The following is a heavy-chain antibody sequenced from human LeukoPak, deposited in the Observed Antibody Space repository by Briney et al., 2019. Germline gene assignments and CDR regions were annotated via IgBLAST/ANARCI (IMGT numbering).Heavy chain of an antibody. CDR2: IYYNGNT. CDR1: GGSISGYY. J-gene: IGHJ5*01. D-gene: IGHD2-15*01. CDR3: ARYYCIGDSCYRTNCLDS. V-gene: IGHV4-59*01. Sequence: PSETLSLTCTVSGGSISGYYWSWIRQPPGKGLEWIGYIYYNGNTNYNASLKGRVTISVDTSKNQFSLNLNSVTAADTAVYYCARYYCIGDSCYRTNCLDSWHQGTLV.